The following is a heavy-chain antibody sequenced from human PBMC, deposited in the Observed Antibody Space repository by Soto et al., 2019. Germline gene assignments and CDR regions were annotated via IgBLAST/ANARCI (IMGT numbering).Heavy chain of an antibody. CDR3: ARSSSSWIGLFDY. V-gene: IGHV3-11*01. D-gene: IGHD6-6*01. CDR1: GFTFSDYY. J-gene: IGHJ4*02. Sequence: LRLSCAASGFTFSDYYMSWIRQAPGKGLEWVSYISTGGSTIYYADSVKGRFTISRDNAKNSLYLQMNSLRAEDTAVYYCARSSSSWIGLFDYWGQGTLVTVSS. CDR2: ISTGGSTI.